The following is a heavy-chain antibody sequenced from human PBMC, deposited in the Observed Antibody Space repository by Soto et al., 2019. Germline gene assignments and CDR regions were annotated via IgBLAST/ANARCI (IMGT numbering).Heavy chain of an antibody. J-gene: IGHJ4*02. CDR2: IGFSGGST. V-gene: IGHV3-23*01. D-gene: IGHD3-22*01. CDR3: ATGAADYYDSSGSSEY. Sequence: LGGSCASSGFTFVSYAISLVRQAPGKGLEGFSAIGFSGGSTYYADSVKDRFTISRENSKNTLYPQLNSLRAEDTAVYYCATGAADYYDSSGSSEYWGQGTLVSVSS. CDR1: GFTFVSYA.